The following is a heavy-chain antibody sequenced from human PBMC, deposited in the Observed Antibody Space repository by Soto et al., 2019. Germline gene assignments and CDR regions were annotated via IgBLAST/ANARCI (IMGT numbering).Heavy chain of an antibody. CDR3: ARDWGRDGYNYQTYFDY. Sequence: QVQLVQSGAEVKKPGASVKVSCKASGYTFTSYGISWVRQAPGQGLEWMGWISAYNGNTNYAQKLQGRVTMTTDTSTRTAYMELSSLRSDDTAVYYCARDWGRDGYNYQTYFDYWGQGTLVTVSS. CDR1: GYTFTSYG. D-gene: IGHD5-12*01. V-gene: IGHV1-18*01. J-gene: IGHJ4*02. CDR2: ISAYNGNT.